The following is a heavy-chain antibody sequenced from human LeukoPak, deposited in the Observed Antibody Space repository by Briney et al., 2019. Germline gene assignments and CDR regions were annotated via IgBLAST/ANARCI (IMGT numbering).Heavy chain of an antibody. D-gene: IGHD2-15*01. CDR1: GGSISSYY. V-gene: IGHV4-59*01. J-gene: IGHJ5*02. Sequence: SETLSLTCTVSGGSISSYYWSWIRQSPGKGLEWIGYMYYSGSTNYNPSLKSRVTISVDTSKNQFSLKLSSVTAADTAVYYCARGRGYCSGGSCYLRFDPWGQGTLVTVSS. CDR3: ARGRGYCSGGSCYLRFDP. CDR2: MYYSGST.